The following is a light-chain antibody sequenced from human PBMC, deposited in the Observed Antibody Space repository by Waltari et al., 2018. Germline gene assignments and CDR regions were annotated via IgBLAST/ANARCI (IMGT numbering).Light chain of an antibody. CDR1: QRVSSY. J-gene: IGKJ4*01. CDR3: QQRGNWPLT. V-gene: IGKV3-11*01. Sequence: EIVLTQSPATLSLSPGESANLSCRASQRVSSYLAWYQQKPGQAPRLLIYDVSNRATGIPARFSGRGSGTDFTLTISSLESEDFAVYYCQQRGNWPLTFGGGTKVEIK. CDR2: DVS.